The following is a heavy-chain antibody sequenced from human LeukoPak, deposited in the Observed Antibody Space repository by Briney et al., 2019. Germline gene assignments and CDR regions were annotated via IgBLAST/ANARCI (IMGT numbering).Heavy chain of an antibody. Sequence: GGSLRLSCAASGFTFSSYSMNWVRQAPGKGLEWVSYISSSGSTIYYADSVKGRFTISRDNAKNSLYLQMNSLRAEDTAVYYCARGRTTVTFYYFDYWGQGTLVTVSS. CDR3: ARGRTTVTFYYFDY. D-gene: IGHD4-4*01. CDR2: ISSSGSTI. J-gene: IGHJ4*02. CDR1: GFTFSSYS. V-gene: IGHV3-48*04.